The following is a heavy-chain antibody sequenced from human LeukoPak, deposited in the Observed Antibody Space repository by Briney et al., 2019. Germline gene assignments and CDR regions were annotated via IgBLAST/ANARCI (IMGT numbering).Heavy chain of an antibody. J-gene: IGHJ6*02. D-gene: IGHD4-17*01. CDR3: ARRGAVTAENYYYGMDV. CDR1: GYTFTSYG. CDR2: ISAYNGNT. V-gene: IGHV1-18*01. Sequence: ASVKVSCKASGYTFTSYGISWVRQAPGQGLEWMGWISAYNGNTNYAQKLQGRVTMTTDTSTSTAYMELRSLRSEDTAVYYCARRGAVTAENYYYGMDVWGQGTTVTVSS.